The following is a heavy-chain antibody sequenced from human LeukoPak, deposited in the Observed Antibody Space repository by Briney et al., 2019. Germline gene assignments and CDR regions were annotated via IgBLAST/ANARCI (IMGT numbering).Heavy chain of an antibody. CDR2: IYYSGST. J-gene: IGHJ5*02. Sequence: SETLSLTCTVSGGSISSYYWSWIRQPPGKGLEWIGYIYYSGSTNYNPSLKSRVTISVDTSKNQFSLKLSSVTAADTAVYYCARGPIIAAAGTGNWFDPWGQGTLVTASS. CDR1: GGSISSYY. D-gene: IGHD6-13*01. CDR3: ARGPIIAAAGTGNWFDP. V-gene: IGHV4-59*01.